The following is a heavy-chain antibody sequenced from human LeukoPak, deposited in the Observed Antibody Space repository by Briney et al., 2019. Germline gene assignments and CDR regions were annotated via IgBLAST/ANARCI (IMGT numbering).Heavy chain of an antibody. D-gene: IGHD2-15*01. V-gene: IGHV1-69*13. Sequence: SVKVSCKASVGTFSSYAISWVRQAPGQGLEWMGGSNPIFGTANYAQKFQGRVTITADESTSTAYMELSSPRSEDTAVYYCARVPHCSGGSCYGWRAFDIWGQGTMVTVSS. CDR3: ARVPHCSGGSCYGWRAFDI. CDR1: VGTFSSYA. J-gene: IGHJ3*02. CDR2: SNPIFGTA.